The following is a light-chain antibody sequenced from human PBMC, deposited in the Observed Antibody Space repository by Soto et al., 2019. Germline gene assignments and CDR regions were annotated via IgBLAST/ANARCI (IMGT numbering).Light chain of an antibody. CDR2: GAS. CDR1: QSVSNHY. J-gene: IGKJ1*01. V-gene: IGKV3-20*01. Sequence: EIVLPQSTGTLSLSPGERATLSCMASQSVSNHYLPWYQQKPGQAPRLLIYGASNRATGIPDRFSGSVSGTNFTLTISRRETGHLAVDECQQYGSSGTFGQGTKVESK. CDR3: QQYGSSGT.